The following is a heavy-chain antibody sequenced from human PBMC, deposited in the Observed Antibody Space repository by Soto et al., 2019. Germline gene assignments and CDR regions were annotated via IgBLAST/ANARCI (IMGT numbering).Heavy chain of an antibody. Sequence: PGGSLRLSCAASGFTFSRYALIWVRQAAGKVLDWVSAISGSGGSTYYADSVKGRFTISRDNSKNTLYLQMNSLRAEDTAVYYCAKDLYDYVWGSYRYLAFDIWGQGTMVTVSS. CDR3: AKDLYDYVWGSYRYLAFDI. V-gene: IGHV3-23*01. CDR2: ISGSGGST. D-gene: IGHD3-16*02. CDR1: GFTFSRYA. J-gene: IGHJ3*02.